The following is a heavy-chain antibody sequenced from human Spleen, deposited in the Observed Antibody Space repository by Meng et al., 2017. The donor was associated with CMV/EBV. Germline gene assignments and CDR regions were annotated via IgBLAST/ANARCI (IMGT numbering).Heavy chain of an antibody. J-gene: IGHJ4*02. CDR1: SGSFSGYY. Sequence: SETLSLTCAVYSGSFSGYYCSWIRQPPGKGLEWIAEISHSGSTNYNPSLKSRVTISVDTSKNQFSLNLTSVTAADTAVYYCARNSYWGNYFDYWDQGTLVTVSS. CDR3: ARNSYWGNYFDY. CDR2: ISHSGST. V-gene: IGHV4-34*01. D-gene: IGHD2-21*01.